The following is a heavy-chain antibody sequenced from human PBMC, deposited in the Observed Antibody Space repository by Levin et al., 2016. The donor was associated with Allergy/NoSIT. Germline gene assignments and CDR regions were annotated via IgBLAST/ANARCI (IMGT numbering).Heavy chain of an antibody. CDR2: IWYDGSNK. D-gene: IGHD6-19*01. Sequence: GESLKISCAASGFTFSSYGMHWVRQAPGKGLEWVAVIWYDGSNKYYADSVKGRFTISRDNSKNTLYLQMNSLRAEDTAVYYCARDRSLKVPGRSGWGDYWGPGTLVTVSS. V-gene: IGHV3-33*01. CDR3: ARDRSLKVPGRSGWGDY. CDR1: GFTFSSYG. J-gene: IGHJ4*02.